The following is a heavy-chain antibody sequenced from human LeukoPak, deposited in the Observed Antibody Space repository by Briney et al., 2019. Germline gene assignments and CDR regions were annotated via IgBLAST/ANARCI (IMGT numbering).Heavy chain of an antibody. D-gene: IGHD4-17*01. V-gene: IGHV4-4*02. CDR1: GGSISSSNW. Sequence: PSETLSLTCAISGGSISSSNWWTWVRQPPGKGLEWVGEVYLRGNTNYNPSLESRVTISVDESKTQLSLRLESVTAADTAVYYCARGTITTVTDSWGPGTLVTVSS. J-gene: IGHJ4*02. CDR3: ARGTITTVTDS. CDR2: VYLRGNT.